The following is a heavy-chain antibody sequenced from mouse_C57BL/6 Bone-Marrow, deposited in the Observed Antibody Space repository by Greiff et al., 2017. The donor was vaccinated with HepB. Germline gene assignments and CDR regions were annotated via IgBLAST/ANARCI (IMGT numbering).Heavy chain of an antibody. D-gene: IGHD2-5*01. CDR2: ISSGSSTI. V-gene: IGHV5-17*01. CDR1: GFTFSDYG. Sequence: EVQLVESGGGLVKPGGSLKLSCAASGFTFSDYGMHWVRQAPEKGLEWVAYISSGSSTIYYADTVKGRFTISRDNAKNTLFLQMTSLRSEDTAMYYCANSNYSIYYAMDYWGQGTSVTVSS. J-gene: IGHJ4*01. CDR3: ANSNYSIYYAMDY.